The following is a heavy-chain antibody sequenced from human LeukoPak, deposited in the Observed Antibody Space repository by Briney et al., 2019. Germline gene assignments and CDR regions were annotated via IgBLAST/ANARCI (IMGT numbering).Heavy chain of an antibody. CDR3: AKNGDRGAYCSGGTCYPYFYYYMDV. V-gene: IGHV3-21*04. CDR2: ISSGSTYM. D-gene: IGHD2-15*01. Sequence: GGSLRLSCAASGVTFRSDTLNWVRQAPGKGLEWVSSISSGSTYMYYADSVKGRFTISRDNSKNTLYLQMNSLRAEDTAIYYCAKNGDRGAYCSGGTCYPYFYYYMDVWGKGTTVTI. CDR1: GVTFRSDT. J-gene: IGHJ6*03.